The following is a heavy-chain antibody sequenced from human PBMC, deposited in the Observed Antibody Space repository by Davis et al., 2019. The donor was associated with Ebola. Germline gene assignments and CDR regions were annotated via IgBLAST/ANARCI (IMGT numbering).Heavy chain of an antibody. Sequence: SVKVSCKASGPTFSSYAISWVRQAPGQGLEWMGGIIPIFGTANYAQKFQGRVTITADKSTSTAYMELSSLRSEDTAVYYCARDAYSSSWSRYYGMDVWGQGTTVTVSS. CDR2: IIPIFGTA. CDR3: ARDAYSSSWSRYYGMDV. CDR1: GPTFSSYA. D-gene: IGHD6-13*01. J-gene: IGHJ6*02. V-gene: IGHV1-69*06.